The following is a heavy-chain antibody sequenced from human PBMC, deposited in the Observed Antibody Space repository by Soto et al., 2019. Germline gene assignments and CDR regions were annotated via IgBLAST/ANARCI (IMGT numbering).Heavy chain of an antibody. V-gene: IGHV3-13*01. CDR3: VRAYGSAFGEAAFDY. D-gene: IGHD2-15*01. Sequence: EVQLVESGGVLVQPGGSLRLSCAASGFTFSSYDMHWVRQSAGKGLEWVSSIGTAGDTYYSASVKGRFTMSRENARNCLYLQMNSLRAGDTAVYYCVRAYGSAFGEAAFDYWGQGTLVTVSS. CDR2: IGTAGDT. J-gene: IGHJ4*02. CDR1: GFTFSSYD.